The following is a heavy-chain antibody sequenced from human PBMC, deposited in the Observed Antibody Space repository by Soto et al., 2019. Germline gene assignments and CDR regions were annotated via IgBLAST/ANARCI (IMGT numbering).Heavy chain of an antibody. J-gene: IGHJ5*02. CDR3: ARVIPGVEAWFDP. V-gene: IGHV1-18*01. Sequence: SSVKVSCKASGYTLTNFGVTWVRRAPGQGLEWMGWISAYTDTPNYAQKFQGRVTMTIDTSTSTAYMDLRSLTSDDTAVYYCARVIPGVEAWFDPWGQGTLVTVSS. CDR1: GYTLTNFG. D-gene: IGHD2-2*01. CDR2: ISAYTDTP.